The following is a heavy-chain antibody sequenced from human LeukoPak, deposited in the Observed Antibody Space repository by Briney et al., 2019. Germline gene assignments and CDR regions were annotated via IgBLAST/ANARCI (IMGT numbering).Heavy chain of an antibody. Sequence: GGSLRLSCAASGFTLNTYAMSWVRQAPGKGLEWVAFISYDGNNQYYADSVKGRFTISRDNSKNTLYLQMNNLRAGDTAIYYCARVGSRYCSGANCYDGFWGQGTLVSVSS. CDR2: ISYDGNNQ. J-gene: IGHJ4*02. CDR3: ARVGSRYCSGANCYDGF. V-gene: IGHV3-30-3*01. D-gene: IGHD2-15*01. CDR1: GFTLNTYA.